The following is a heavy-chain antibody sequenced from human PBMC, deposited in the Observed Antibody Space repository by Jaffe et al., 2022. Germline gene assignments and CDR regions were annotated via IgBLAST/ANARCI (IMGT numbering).Heavy chain of an antibody. J-gene: IGHJ4*02. V-gene: IGHV4-39*01. CDR2: IYYSGST. CDR3: ARRYCSGGSCYPGTWY. Sequence: QLQLQESGPGLVKPSETLSLTCTVSGGSISSSSYYWGWIRQPPGKGLEWIGSIYYSGSTYYNPSLKSRVTISVDTSKNQFSLKLSSVTAADTAVYYCARRYCSGGSCYPGTWYWGQGTLVTVSS. CDR1: GGSISSSSYY. D-gene: IGHD2-15*01.